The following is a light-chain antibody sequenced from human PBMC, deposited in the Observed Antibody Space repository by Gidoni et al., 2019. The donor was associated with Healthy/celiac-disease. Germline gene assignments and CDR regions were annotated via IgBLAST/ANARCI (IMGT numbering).Light chain of an antibody. CDR1: QSVSSN. J-gene: IGKJ5*01. CDR2: GAS. CDR3: KQYNNWPPS. V-gene: IGKV3-15*01. Sequence: EIVMTQSPATLPVSPGARATLSCRASQSVSSNLDWYQQKPGQAPRLLIYGASTRATGIPDRFSGSGSGTEFTLTISSLQSEDFAVYYCKQYNNWPPSFGQXTRLEIK.